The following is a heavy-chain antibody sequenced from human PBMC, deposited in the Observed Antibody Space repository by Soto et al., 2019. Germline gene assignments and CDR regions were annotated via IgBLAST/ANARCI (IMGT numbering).Heavy chain of an antibody. CDR1: GGSISGSSYY. D-gene: IGHD2-15*01. V-gene: IGHV4-39*01. J-gene: IGHJ3*02. CDR2: IYYSGST. CDR3: ARLFLGYCSGGSCARGAFDI. Sequence: SETLSLTCTVSGGSISGSSYYWGWIRQPPGKGLEWIGSIYYSGSTYYNPSLKSRVTISVDTSKNQFSLKLSSVTAADTAVYYCARLFLGYCSGGSCARGAFDIWGQGTMVTVSS.